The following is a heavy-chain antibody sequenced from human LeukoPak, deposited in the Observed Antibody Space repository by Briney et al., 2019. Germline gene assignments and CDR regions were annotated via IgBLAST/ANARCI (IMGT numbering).Heavy chain of an antibody. CDR3: ARHRRYCTGGSWYSGAFDI. CDR2: IYPGDSDT. Sequence: GESLKICCKGSGYSITSYWVGGGRQMAGEGLELMGIIYPGDSDTRYSQPIQGQVTISGDKSIPTAYLQWSSLKASDTAMYYCARHRRYCTGGSWYSGAFDIWGQGTMVTVSS. CDR1: GYSITSYW. J-gene: IGHJ3*02. V-gene: IGHV5-51*01. D-gene: IGHD2-15*01.